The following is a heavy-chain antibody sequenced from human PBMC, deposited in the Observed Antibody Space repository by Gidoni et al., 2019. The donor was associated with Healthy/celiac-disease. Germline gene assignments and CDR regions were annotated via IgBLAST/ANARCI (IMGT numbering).Heavy chain of an antibody. Sequence: EVQLVESGGGLVKPGGSLRRSCAASGFTFSSYSMNWVRQAPGKGLEWVSSISRSRSYIYYADSVQGRFTISRDNAKNSLYLQMNSLRAEDTAVYYCALRCAYDFWSGYFGSGFDYWGQGTLVTVSS. CDR3: ALRCAYDFWSGYFGSGFDY. J-gene: IGHJ4*02. CDR2: ISRSRSYI. CDR1: GFTFSSYS. V-gene: IGHV3-21*01. D-gene: IGHD3-3*01.